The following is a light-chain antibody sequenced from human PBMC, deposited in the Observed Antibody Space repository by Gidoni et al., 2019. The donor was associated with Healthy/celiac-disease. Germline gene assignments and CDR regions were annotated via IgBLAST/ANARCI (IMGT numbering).Light chain of an antibody. CDR3: QQSYSTPRT. V-gene: IGKV1-39*01. CDR1: QSISSY. J-gene: IGKJ1*01. Sequence: DIQMTHSPSSLSASVGDRVTITCRASQSISSYLNWYQQKPGKAPKPLIYAASSLQSGVPSRFSGSGSGTDFTLTISSLQPEDFATYYCQQSYSTPRTFGQGTKVEIK. CDR2: AAS.